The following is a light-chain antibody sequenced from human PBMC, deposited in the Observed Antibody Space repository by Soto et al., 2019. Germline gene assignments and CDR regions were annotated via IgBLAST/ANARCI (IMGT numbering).Light chain of an antibody. CDR2: DAS. J-gene: IGKJ2*01. CDR3: QQYADYPLA. CDR1: QSMSTH. V-gene: IGKV1-5*01. Sequence: DIHMTQSPSPLSASVGDRVTITCRASQSMSTHLAWYQQKPGDAPKLLLYDASTLQSGVPSRFSGSGSGTDFTLTVSSLQPDDFASYYCQQYADYPLAFGQGTKLEIK.